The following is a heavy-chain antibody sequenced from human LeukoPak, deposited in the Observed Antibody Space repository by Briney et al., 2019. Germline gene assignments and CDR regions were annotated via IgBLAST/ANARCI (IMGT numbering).Heavy chain of an antibody. D-gene: IGHD6-19*01. CDR2: TYQRSKWYN. CDR1: GDSVSINSAA. Sequence: SQTLSLTCAISGDSVSINSAAWNWIRQSPSRGLEWLGRTYQRSKWYNDYAVSVKSRITINPDISKNQFTLQLNSVTPEDTAVYYCARSPSPYSSGWYFDYWGQGTLVTVSS. J-gene: IGHJ4*02. V-gene: IGHV6-1*01. CDR3: ARSPSPYSSGWYFDY.